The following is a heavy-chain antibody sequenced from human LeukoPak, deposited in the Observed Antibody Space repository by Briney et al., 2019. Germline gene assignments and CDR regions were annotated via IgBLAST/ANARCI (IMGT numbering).Heavy chain of an antibody. V-gene: IGHV3-30*18. CDR3: AKDGIAAAIDY. CDR1: GFTFSSYG. J-gene: IGHJ4*02. CDR2: ISYDGSNK. Sequence: GGSLRLSCAASGFTFSSYGMHWVRQAPGKGLEWVAVISYDGSNKYYADSVKGRFTISRDNSKNTLCLQMNSLRAEDTAVYYCAKDGIAAAIDYWGQGTLVTVSS. D-gene: IGHD6-13*01.